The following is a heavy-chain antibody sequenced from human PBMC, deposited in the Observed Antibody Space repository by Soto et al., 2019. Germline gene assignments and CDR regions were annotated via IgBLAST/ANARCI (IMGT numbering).Heavy chain of an antibody. CDR2: ISGSGGST. J-gene: IGHJ4*02. CDR1: GFTFSSYA. Sequence: PGGSLRLSCAASGFTFSSYAMSWVRQAPGKGLEWVSAISGSGGSTYYADSVKGRFTISRDNSKNTLYLQMNSLRAEDTAVYYCAKSRTFYSSSAAAHDYWGRGTLVTVSS. CDR3: AKSRTFYSSSAAAHDY. V-gene: IGHV3-23*01. D-gene: IGHD6-6*01.